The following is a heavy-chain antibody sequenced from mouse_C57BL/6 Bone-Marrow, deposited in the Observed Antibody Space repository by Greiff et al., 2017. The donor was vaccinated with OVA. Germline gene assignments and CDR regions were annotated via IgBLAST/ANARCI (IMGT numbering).Heavy chain of an antibody. V-gene: IGHV1-81*01. CDR1: GYTFTSYG. CDR3: ARGDGYRGYFGY. J-gene: IGHJ2*01. Sequence: VQLQQSGAELARPGASVKLSCKASGYTFTSYGISWVKQRTGQGLEWIGEIYPRSGNTYYNEKFKGKATLTADKSSSTAYMELRSLTSEDSAVYFCARGDGYRGYFGYWGQGTTLTVSS. CDR2: IYPRSGNT. D-gene: IGHD2-3*01.